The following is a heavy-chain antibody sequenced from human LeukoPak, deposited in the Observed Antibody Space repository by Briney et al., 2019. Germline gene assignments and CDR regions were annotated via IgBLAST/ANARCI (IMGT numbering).Heavy chain of an antibody. J-gene: IGHJ5*02. CDR3: AKDYGDYGSNWFDP. Sequence: GGSLRLSCAASGFTFSSYAMSWVRQAPGKGLEWVSAISGSGGSTYYADSVKGRFTISRDNSKKKLNLQMNSLRAEDTAVYYCAKDYGDYGSNWFDPWSQGTLVTVSS. CDR2: ISGSGGST. V-gene: IGHV3-23*01. CDR1: GFTFSSYA. D-gene: IGHD4-17*01.